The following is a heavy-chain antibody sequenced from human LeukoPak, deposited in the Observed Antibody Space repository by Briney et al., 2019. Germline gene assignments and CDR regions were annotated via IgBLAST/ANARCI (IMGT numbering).Heavy chain of an antibody. D-gene: IGHD3-10*01. CDR3: ARLIYYGSGKTYFFDS. V-gene: IGHV5-51*01. J-gene: IGHJ4*02. CDR1: GYSFNTFW. Sequence: GESLKISCKGSGYSFNTFWIGWVRQTPETGLEWMGNIYPSDSETKYKPSFQGQVTISVDKSISTAYLRLSSLKASDTAIYYCARLIYYGSGKTYFFDSWGQGTLVTV. CDR2: IYPSDSET.